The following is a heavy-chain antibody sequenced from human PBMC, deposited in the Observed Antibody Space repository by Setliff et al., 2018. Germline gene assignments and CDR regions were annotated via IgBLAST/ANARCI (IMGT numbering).Heavy chain of an antibody. D-gene: IGHD5-18*01. CDR2: ISSSGSTI. CDR1: GFTFSNYG. Sequence: PGGSLRLSCVASGFTFSNYGMHWVRQAPGKGLEWVSAISSSGSTIYYADSVKGRFTISRDNAKNSLYLQMNSLRAEDTAVYYCARGYSYGPFGYWGQGTLVTVSS. CDR3: ARGYSYGPFGY. J-gene: IGHJ4*02. V-gene: IGHV3-48*01.